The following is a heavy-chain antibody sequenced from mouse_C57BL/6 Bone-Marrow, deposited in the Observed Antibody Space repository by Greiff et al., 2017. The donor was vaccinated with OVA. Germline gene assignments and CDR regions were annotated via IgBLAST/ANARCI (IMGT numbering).Heavy chain of an antibody. CDR1: GYTFTDYN. CDR2: INPNNGGT. CDR3: ARHGNYGYFDV. D-gene: IGHD2-1*01. Sequence: VQLQQSGPELVKPGASVKIPCKASGYTFTDYNMDWVKQSHGKSLEWIGDINPNNGGTIYNQKFKGKATLTVDKSSSTAYMELRSLTSEYTAVYYCARHGNYGYFDVWGTGTTVTVSS. J-gene: IGHJ1*03. V-gene: IGHV1-18*01.